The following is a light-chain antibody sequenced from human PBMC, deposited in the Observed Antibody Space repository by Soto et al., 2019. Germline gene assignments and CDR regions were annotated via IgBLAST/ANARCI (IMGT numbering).Light chain of an antibody. Sequence: ETVLTQSPGTLSLSPGERATLSCRATQSVNNDYLAWYQQRPGLAPRLLIFGASGRATGIPDRFSGSGSGTDFTLTISRLELEDFAIYYCQQYGTSPLTFGGGTKVDIK. V-gene: IGKV3-20*01. CDR3: QQYGTSPLT. CDR2: GAS. J-gene: IGKJ4*01. CDR1: QSVNNDY.